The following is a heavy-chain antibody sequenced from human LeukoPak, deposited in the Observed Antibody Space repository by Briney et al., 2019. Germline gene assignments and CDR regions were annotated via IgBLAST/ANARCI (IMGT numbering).Heavy chain of an antibody. D-gene: IGHD3-10*01. CDR3: ARALMGYFDY. V-gene: IGHV4-59*12. Sequence: SETLSLTCTVSGGSISSYYWSWIRQPPGKGLEWIGYICHSGSTYYNPFLKSRVTISVDRSKNQFSLKLSSVTAADTAVYYCARALMGYFDYWGQGTLVTVSS. CDR2: ICHSGST. J-gene: IGHJ4*02. CDR1: GGSISSYY.